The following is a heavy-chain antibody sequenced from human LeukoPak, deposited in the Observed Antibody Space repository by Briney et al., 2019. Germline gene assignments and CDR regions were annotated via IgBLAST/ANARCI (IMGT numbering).Heavy chain of an antibody. V-gene: IGHV3-30*04. CDR3: AVDLAHVVPDYFAY. D-gene: IGHD3-10*02. CDR2: ISHDETHK. CDR1: GFTFSTYT. J-gene: IGHJ4*02. Sequence: PGGSLRLSCAASGFTFSTYTMHWVRQVPGKGPEWVSVISHDETHKYYGDAVGGRFTISRDNSKNMLYLQMDRLRADDSAIYYCAVDLAHVVPDYFAYWGQGTLVTVSS.